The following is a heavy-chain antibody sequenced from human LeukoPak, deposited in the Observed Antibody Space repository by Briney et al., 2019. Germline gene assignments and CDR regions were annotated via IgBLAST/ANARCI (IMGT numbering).Heavy chain of an antibody. CDR3: AKVYDILTGYYLSGY. V-gene: IGHV3-23*01. Sequence: GASLRLSCSASGFTFSSYAMSWVRQAPGKGLEGVSAISGSGGSTYYADSVKGRFTISRDNSKNTLYLQMNSLRAEDTAVYYCAKVYDILTGYYLSGYWGQGTLVTVSS. CDR2: ISGSGGST. D-gene: IGHD3-9*01. CDR1: GFTFSSYA. J-gene: IGHJ4*02.